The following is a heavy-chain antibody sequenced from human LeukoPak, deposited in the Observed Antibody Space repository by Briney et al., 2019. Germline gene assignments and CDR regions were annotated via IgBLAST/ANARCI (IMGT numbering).Heavy chain of an antibody. Sequence: GASVKVSCKASGYTFTGYYMHWVRQAPGQGLEWMGGIIPIFGTANYAQKFQGRVTITADESTSTAYMELSSLRSEDTAVYYCATRGEPQMIVVVFHHDAFDIWGQGTMVTVSS. J-gene: IGHJ3*02. CDR1: GYTFTGYY. CDR2: IIPIFGTA. CDR3: ATRGEPQMIVVVFHHDAFDI. V-gene: IGHV1-69*13. D-gene: IGHD3-22*01.